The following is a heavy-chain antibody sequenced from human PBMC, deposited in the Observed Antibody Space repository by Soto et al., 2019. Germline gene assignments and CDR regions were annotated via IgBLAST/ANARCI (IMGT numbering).Heavy chain of an antibody. D-gene: IGHD4-17*01. CDR1: GGSMTSNNYY. CDR3: ARLFDYGDYEAFEI. CDR2: THYRGST. V-gene: IGHV4-39*02. Sequence: PSETLSLTCTVSGGSMTSNNYYWGWVRQTPGKGLEYIGSTHYRGSTWYNKSLKSRVAISVDTSKNNFSLRVSSVTAADTAIYFCARLFDYGDYEAFEIWGQGTMVTVSS. J-gene: IGHJ3*02.